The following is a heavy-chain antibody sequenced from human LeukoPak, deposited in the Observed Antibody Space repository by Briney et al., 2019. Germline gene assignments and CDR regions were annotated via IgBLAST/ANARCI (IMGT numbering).Heavy chain of an antibody. V-gene: IGHV4-38-2*02. D-gene: IGHD3-22*01. CDR3: ARDHRDFYDSSGSSDY. CDR2: IYHSGST. J-gene: IGHJ4*02. Sequence: SETLSLTCTVSGYSISSGYYWGWIRQPPGKGLEWIGSIYHSGSTYYNPSLKSRVTISVDTSKNQFSLKLSSVTAADTAVYYCARDHRDFYDSSGSSDYWGQGTLVTVSS. CDR1: GYSISSGYY.